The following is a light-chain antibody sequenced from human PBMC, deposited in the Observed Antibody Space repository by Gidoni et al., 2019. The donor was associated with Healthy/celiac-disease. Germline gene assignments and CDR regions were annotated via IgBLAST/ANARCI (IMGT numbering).Light chain of an antibody. CDR2: AAS. CDR3: RQHNSYPRT. CDR1: QGIRND. Sequence: DIQLTPSPSSLSASVGDRVTITCRASQGIRNDLGWYQQKPGKAPKRLIDAASSLQSGVPSRCSGSGSGTEFTLTISSRQPEDVATYYCRQHNSYPRTFXXXTKLEIK. V-gene: IGKV1-17*01. J-gene: IGKJ2*01.